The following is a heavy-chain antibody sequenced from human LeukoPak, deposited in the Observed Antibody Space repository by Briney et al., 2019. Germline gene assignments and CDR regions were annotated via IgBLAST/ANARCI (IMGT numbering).Heavy chain of an antibody. CDR1: GYSFTSYW. CDR2: IYPGDSDT. V-gene: IGHV5-51*01. D-gene: IGHD1-1*01. CDR3: ARRSLEYQKAFDI. Sequence: GESLKISCKGSGYSFTSYWIGWVRQMPGKGLEWRGIIYPGDSDTRYSPSFQGQVTISADKSISTAYLQWSSLKASDTAMYYCARRSLEYQKAFDIWGQGTMVTVSS. J-gene: IGHJ3*02.